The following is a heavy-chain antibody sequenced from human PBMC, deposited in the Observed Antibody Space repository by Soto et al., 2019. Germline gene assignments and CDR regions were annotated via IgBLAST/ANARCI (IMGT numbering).Heavy chain of an antibody. D-gene: IGHD3-22*01. V-gene: IGHV4-59*01. CDR3: ARDGMRRYYYDSSGYPVAYGMDV. J-gene: IGHJ6*02. CDR2: IYYSGST. Sequence: SETLSLTCTVSGGSISSYYWSWIRQPPGKGLEWIGYIYYSGSTNYNPSLKSRVTISVDTSKNQFSLKLSSVTAADTAVYYCARDGMRRYYYDSSGYPVAYGMDVWGQGTTVTVSS. CDR1: GGSISSYY.